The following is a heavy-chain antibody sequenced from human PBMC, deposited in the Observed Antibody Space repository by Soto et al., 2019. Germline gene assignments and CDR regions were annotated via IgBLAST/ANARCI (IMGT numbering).Heavy chain of an antibody. CDR3: AKEGPGGGRHFYYDMDV. CDR1: GFVFSDYG. J-gene: IGHJ6*02. CDR2: ITNDGNNE. V-gene: IGHV3-30*18. D-gene: IGHD1-26*01. Sequence: QMNLVESGGGVVQPGRSLRLSCAASGFVFSDYGMHWVRQAPGKGLEWVALITNDGNNEYYRESVKGRFSISRGRSTNTVDLLMNSLRPEDTGVYYCAKEGPGGGRHFYYDMDVWGQGTTVTVSS.